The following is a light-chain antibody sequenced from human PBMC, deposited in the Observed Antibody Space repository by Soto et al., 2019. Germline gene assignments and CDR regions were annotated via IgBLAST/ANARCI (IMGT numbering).Light chain of an antibody. CDR2: GAS. Sequence: DIVMTQSPAILSVSLGERATLSCLASQSISDNLAWYQQRSGQAPSLLIYGASTRATGVPARFSGSGSGTEVTLTISSLQSDDFAIYYCQQYKSCPPLTFGGGTKVE. CDR3: QQYKSCPPLT. CDR1: QSISDN. V-gene: IGKV3-15*01. J-gene: IGKJ4*01.